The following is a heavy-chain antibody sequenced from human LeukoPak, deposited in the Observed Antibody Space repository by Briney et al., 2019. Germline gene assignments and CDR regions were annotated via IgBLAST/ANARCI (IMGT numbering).Heavy chain of an antibody. CDR1: GYTFTGYY. Sequence: ASVKVSCKASGYTFTGYYMHWVRQAPGQGLEWMGWINPNSGGTNYAQKFQGRVTMTRDTSISTAYMELSRLRSDDTAVYYCARWGSITMVRGNWFDPWGQGTLVTVSS. D-gene: IGHD3-10*01. CDR3: ARWGSITMVRGNWFDP. CDR2: INPNSGGT. J-gene: IGHJ5*02. V-gene: IGHV1-2*02.